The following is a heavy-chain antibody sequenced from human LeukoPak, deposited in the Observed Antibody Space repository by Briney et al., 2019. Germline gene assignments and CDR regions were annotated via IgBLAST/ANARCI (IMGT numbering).Heavy chain of an antibody. CDR2: IKQDGSEK. J-gene: IGHJ4*02. Sequence: GGSLRLSCAASGFTFSTYWMSWVPQAPGKGLGWVTNIKQDGSEKYYVDSVKGRFTISKDNAKNSLYLQMSSLRAEDTAVYYCARPAGWGSLDFWGQGTLVTVSS. D-gene: IGHD7-27*01. V-gene: IGHV3-7*01. CDR1: GFTFSTYW. CDR3: ARPAGWGSLDF.